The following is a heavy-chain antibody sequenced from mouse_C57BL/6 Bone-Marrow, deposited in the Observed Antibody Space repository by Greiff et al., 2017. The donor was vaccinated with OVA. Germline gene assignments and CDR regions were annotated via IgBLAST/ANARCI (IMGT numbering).Heavy chain of an antibody. CDR3: ARPNSSYGAKDY. D-gene: IGHD1-1*01. V-gene: IGHV5-9*01. J-gene: IGHJ4*01. Sequence: EVKLVESGGGLVKPGGSLKLSCAASGFTFSSYTMSWVRQTPEKRLEWVATISGGGGNTYYPDSVKGRVTISRDNAKNTLYLQMSSLRSEYTALYDCARPNSSYGAKDYWGQGTSVTVSS. CDR2: ISGGGGNT. CDR1: GFTFSSYT.